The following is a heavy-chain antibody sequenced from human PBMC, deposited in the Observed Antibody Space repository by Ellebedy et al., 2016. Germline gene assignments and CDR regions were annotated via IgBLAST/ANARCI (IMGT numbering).Heavy chain of an antibody. CDR2: INHSGST. D-gene: IGHD3-16*01. V-gene: IGHV4-34*01. J-gene: IGHJ4*02. CDR3: ATSTTGESDY. CDR1: GGSFSGYY. Sequence: SETLSLXXAVYGGSFSGYYWSWIRQPPGKGLEWIGEINHSGSTNYNPSLKSRVTISVDTSKNQFSLKLSSVTAADTAVYYCATSTTGESDYWGQGTLVTVSS.